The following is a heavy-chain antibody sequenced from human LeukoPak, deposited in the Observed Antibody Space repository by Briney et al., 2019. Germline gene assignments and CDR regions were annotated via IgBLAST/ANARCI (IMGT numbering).Heavy chain of an antibody. J-gene: IGHJ6*02. D-gene: IGHD2-2*01. Sequence: SETLSLTCAVYGGSFSDYFWGWIRQPPGKGLEWIGEINHSGRTYYNPSLICRVTISVHSSKNQFSLNLRSVTAADTAVYYCARDVVVVPAAIHYGMDVWGQGTTVTVSS. V-gene: IGHV4-34*01. CDR3: ARDVVVVPAAIHYGMDV. CDR2: INHSGRT. CDR1: GGSFSDYF.